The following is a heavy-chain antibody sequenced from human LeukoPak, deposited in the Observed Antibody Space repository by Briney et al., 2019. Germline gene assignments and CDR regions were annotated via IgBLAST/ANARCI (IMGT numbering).Heavy chain of an antibody. J-gene: IGHJ4*02. CDR2: IIPIFGTA. D-gene: IGHD4-17*01. CDR3: ATALHAYGDYENYFDY. Sequence: ASVKVSCKASGGTFSSYAISWVRQAPGQGLEWMGGIIPIFGTANYAQKFQGRVTITADESTSTAYMELSSLRSEDTAVYYCATALHAYGDYENYFDYWGQGTLVTVSS. CDR1: GGTFSSYA. V-gene: IGHV1-69*13.